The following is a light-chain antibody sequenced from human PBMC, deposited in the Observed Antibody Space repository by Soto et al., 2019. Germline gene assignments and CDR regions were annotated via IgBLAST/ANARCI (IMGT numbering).Light chain of an antibody. CDR2: AAS. V-gene: IGKV1-39*01. CDR3: QQSYSSPLT. Sequence: DIQMTQSPSSLSASVGDRVTITCRASQSITNFLNWYQQKPGKAPQLLIYAASSLQSGVPAMFSGGGSGTDFTLTISSLQPEDFATYYCQQSYSSPLTFGGGTKVEIK. J-gene: IGKJ4*01. CDR1: QSITNF.